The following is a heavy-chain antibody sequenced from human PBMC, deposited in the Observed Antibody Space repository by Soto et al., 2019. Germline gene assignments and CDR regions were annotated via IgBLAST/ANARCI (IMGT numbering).Heavy chain of an antibody. Sequence: SCAASGFTFSSYAMHWVRQAPGKGLEWVAVISYDGSNKYYADSVKGRFTISRDNSKNTLYLQMNSLRAEDTAVYYCARDAYSGSYYFFGYFQHWGQGTLVTVSS. CDR2: ISYDGSNK. D-gene: IGHD1-26*01. CDR3: ARDAYSGSYYFFGYFQH. J-gene: IGHJ1*01. V-gene: IGHV3-30-3*01. CDR1: GFTFSSYA.